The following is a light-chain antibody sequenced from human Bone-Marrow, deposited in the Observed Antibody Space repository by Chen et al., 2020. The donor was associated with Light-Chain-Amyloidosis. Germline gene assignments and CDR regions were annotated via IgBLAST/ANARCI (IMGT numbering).Light chain of an antibody. Sequence: DIQMTQSPSSLSASVGDRVTITCQSSQDISRFLSWYQQKPGKAPNLLIYDVYKLETGVPPRFSGSGSGIHFTLTITSLQPEDSATYYCQQYDHFLSFGGGTKVEVK. V-gene: IGKV1-33*01. CDR2: DVY. CDR3: QQYDHFLS. J-gene: IGKJ4*01. CDR1: QDISRF.